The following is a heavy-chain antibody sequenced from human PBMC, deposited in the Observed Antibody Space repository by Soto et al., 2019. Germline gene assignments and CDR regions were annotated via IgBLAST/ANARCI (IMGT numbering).Heavy chain of an antibody. V-gene: IGHV4-31*03. CDR2: IYYSGST. CDR3: ARASPHDYSKPYYFDY. J-gene: IGHJ4*02. Sequence: SETLSLTCTVSGGSISSGAYYWSWIRQHPGTGLEWIGYIYYSGSTYYNPSLKSRVTISVDTSMTQFSLKLSSVTAADTAVYYCARASPHDYSKPYYFDYWGQGTLVTVSS. CDR1: GGSISSGAYY. D-gene: IGHD4-4*01.